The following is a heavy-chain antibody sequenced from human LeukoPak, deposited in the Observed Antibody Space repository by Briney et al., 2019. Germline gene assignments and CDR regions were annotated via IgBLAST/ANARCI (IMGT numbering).Heavy chain of an antibody. D-gene: IGHD3-22*01. CDR1: GYTFTGYY. J-gene: IGHJ4*02. CDR3: ARVLRYDDSSGYYAY. CDR2: INPNSGGT. Sequence: ASVKVSCKASGYTFTGYYMHWMRQAPGQGLEWMGWINPNSGGTNYAQTLQGRVTMTRDTSISIVYMELSGLRTDDTAVYYCARVLRYDDSSGYYAYWGQGTLVTVSS. V-gene: IGHV1-2*02.